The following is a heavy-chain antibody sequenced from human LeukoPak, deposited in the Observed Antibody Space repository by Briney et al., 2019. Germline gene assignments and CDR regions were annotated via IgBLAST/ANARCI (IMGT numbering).Heavy chain of an antibody. CDR3: TRSSGNAHYFDY. D-gene: IGHD3-3*01. J-gene: IGHJ4*02. Sequence: PGGSLRLSCVASGFTLSSYWMHWVRQVPGKGLVWVSRINSDGISTGYVDSVKGRFTISRDSAKNTLYLQMNSLSPDDTAVYYCTRSSGNAHYFDYWGQGALVTVSS. V-gene: IGHV3-74*01. CDR1: GFTLSSYW. CDR2: INSDGIST.